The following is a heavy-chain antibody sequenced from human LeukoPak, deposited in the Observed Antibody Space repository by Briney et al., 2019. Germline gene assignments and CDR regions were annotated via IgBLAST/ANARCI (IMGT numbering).Heavy chain of an antibody. V-gene: IGHV1-46*01. CDR1: GYTFTNYY. Sequence: ASVKVSCKASGYTFTNYYMHWVRQAPGQGLEWMGVINPSGGSTTYAQNFQGRVTMTRDTSTSTVYMEVSSLRSGDTAVYYCARGSCCDRSCYEGFIWGQGTMVTVSS. D-gene: IGHD2-2*01. CDR3: ARGSCCDRSCYEGFI. CDR2: INPSGGST. J-gene: IGHJ3*02.